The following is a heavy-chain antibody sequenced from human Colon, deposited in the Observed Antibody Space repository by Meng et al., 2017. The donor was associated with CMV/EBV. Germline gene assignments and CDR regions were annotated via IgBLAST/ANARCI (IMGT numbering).Heavy chain of an antibody. CDR3: ARDVRGSGAFDF. CDR2: INPASGGT. Sequence: ASVKVSCKASGYTFTDYYIHWVRQAPDQGLEWMGWINPASGGTTYAQMFQGRVTMTRDTSISTAYMELSRLNSNDTALYYCARDVRGSGAFDFWGQGKMVTVSS. D-gene: IGHD3-16*01. J-gene: IGHJ3*01. CDR1: GYTFTDYY. V-gene: IGHV1-2*02.